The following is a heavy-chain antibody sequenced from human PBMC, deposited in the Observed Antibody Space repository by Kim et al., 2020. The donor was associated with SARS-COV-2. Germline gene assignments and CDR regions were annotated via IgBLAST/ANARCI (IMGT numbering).Heavy chain of an antibody. V-gene: IGHV4-39*01. J-gene: IGHJ3*02. D-gene: IGHD3-16*01. CDR3: ARQNGGPGAFDI. Sequence: YNTALKSRVTYPEDSAKNQFALKLTSVTDADTAVYYCARQNGGPGAFDIWGQGTMVTVSS.